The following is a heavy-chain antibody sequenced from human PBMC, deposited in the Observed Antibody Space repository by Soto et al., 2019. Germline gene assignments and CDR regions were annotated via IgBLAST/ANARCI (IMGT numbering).Heavy chain of an antibody. Sequence: QVQLVESGGGVVQPGRSLRLSCAASGFTFSSYGMHWVRQAPGKGLEWVAVIWYDGSNKYYADYVKGRFTISRDNSKNTLYLQMNSLRAEDTAVYYCARERGCSGGSCYFRGPHFDYWGQGTLVTVSS. D-gene: IGHD2-15*01. J-gene: IGHJ4*02. CDR2: IWYDGSNK. CDR1: GFTFSSYG. CDR3: ARERGCSGGSCYFRGPHFDY. V-gene: IGHV3-33*01.